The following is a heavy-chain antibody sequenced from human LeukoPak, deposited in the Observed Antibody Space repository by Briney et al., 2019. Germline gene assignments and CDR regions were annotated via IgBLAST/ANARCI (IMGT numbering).Heavy chain of an antibody. J-gene: IGHJ4*02. Sequence: GSLRLSCAASGFSFSAYRMNWVRQAPGKGLEWVANINQEGGEKYYVDSVKGRFTISRDNAKNSLHLQMNSLRPEDTAVYYCARGTGWYPDYWGQETLVTVSS. CDR3: ARGTGWYPDY. CDR2: INQEGGEK. D-gene: IGHD6-19*01. CDR1: GFSFSAYR. V-gene: IGHV3-7*01.